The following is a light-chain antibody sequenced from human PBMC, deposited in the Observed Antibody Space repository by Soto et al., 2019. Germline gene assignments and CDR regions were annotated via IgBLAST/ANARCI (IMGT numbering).Light chain of an antibody. V-gene: IGKV3-11*01. CDR2: DAS. CDR3: QKRSDWPIT. CDR1: QSVRSY. J-gene: IGKJ5*01. Sequence: EIVLTQSPATLSLSPGEGATLSCRASQSVRSYLAWFQQKLGQPPRLLIYDASKRATGIPARFSGSGSGTDFTLTINSLEPDEFAVYYCQKRSDWPITFGKGTRLEIK.